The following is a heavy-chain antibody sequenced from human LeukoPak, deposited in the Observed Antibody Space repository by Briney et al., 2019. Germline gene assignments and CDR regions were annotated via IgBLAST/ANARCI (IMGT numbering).Heavy chain of an antibody. CDR3: ARVLSISSTSCYSY. CDR1: GFTFSSYA. D-gene: IGHD2-2*01. V-gene: IGHV3-23*01. CDR2: ISGSGGST. Sequence: PGGSLRLSCAASGFTFSSYAMSWVRQAPGKGLEWVSVISGSGGSTSYADSVKGRFTISRDNAKNTLYLQINSLRAEDTAVYYCARVLSISSTSCYSYWGQGTLVTVSS. J-gene: IGHJ4*02.